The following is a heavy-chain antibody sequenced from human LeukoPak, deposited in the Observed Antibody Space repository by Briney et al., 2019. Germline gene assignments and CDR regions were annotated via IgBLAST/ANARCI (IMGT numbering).Heavy chain of an antibody. Sequence: SETLSLTCTVSGVSISSGGYYWSWIRQHPGKGLEWIGYIFYSGSTYYNPSLKSRVTISVDTSKNQFSLKLSSVTAEDTAVYYCARAGGVWLEFDYWGQGTLVTVSS. CDR2: IFYSGST. V-gene: IGHV4-31*03. CDR1: GVSISSGGYY. J-gene: IGHJ4*02. D-gene: IGHD2-8*02. CDR3: ARAGGVWLEFDY.